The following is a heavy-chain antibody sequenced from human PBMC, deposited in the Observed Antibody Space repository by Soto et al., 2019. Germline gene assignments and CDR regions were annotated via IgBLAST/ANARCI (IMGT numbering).Heavy chain of an antibody. CDR3: ARGTKYYYQGMEV. CDR2: IYDSGST. V-gene: IGHV4-59*01. J-gene: IGHJ6*01. Sequence: PSETLSLTCTFSGDSINNYYWTCIRHPPGKGLEWIGYIYDSGSTSYDPSLKSRLTISVDTSKNQFSLKLKSVTAADTAVYYCARGTKYYYQGMEVWGQGTTVHVSS. CDR1: GDSINNYY.